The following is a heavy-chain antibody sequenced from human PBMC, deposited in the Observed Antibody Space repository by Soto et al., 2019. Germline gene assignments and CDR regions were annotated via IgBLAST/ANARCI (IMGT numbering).Heavy chain of an antibody. CDR3: ARGSTAAGDGTDV. CDR2: INHSGST. V-gene: IGHV4-34*01. J-gene: IGHJ6*02. Sequence: SETLSLTCAVYGGSFSGYYWSWIRQPPGKGLEWIGEINHSGSTNYNPSLKSRVTISVDTSKNQFSLKLSSVTAADTAVYYCARGSTAAGDGTDVWGQGTMVTVSS. CDR1: GGSFSGYY. D-gene: IGHD6-13*01.